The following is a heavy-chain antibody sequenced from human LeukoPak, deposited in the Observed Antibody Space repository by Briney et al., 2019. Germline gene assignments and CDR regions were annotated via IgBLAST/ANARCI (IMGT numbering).Heavy chain of an antibody. J-gene: IGHJ3*02. Sequence: SVKVSCKASGFTFTSSAMQWVRQARGQRLEWIGWIVVGSGNTNYAQKFQERVTITRDMSTSTAYMELSSLRSEDTAVYYCAAVVERIDAFDIWGQGTMVTASS. CDR2: IVVGSGNT. CDR3: AAVVERIDAFDI. V-gene: IGHV1-58*02. CDR1: GFTFTSSA. D-gene: IGHD1-1*01.